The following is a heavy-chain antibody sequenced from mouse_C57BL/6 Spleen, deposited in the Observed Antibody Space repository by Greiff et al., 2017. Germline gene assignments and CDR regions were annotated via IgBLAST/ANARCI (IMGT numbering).Heavy chain of an antibody. V-gene: IGHV1-59*01. CDR3: ASYGSSYGFDY. J-gene: IGHJ2*01. CDR2: IDPSDSYT. D-gene: IGHD1-1*01. CDR1: GYTFTSYW. Sequence: QVHVKQPGAELVRPGTSVKLSCKASGYTFTSYWMHWVKQRPGQGLEWIGVIDPSDSYTNYNQKFKGKATLTVDTSSSTAYMQLSSLTSEDSAVYYCASYGSSYGFDYWGQGTTLTVSS.